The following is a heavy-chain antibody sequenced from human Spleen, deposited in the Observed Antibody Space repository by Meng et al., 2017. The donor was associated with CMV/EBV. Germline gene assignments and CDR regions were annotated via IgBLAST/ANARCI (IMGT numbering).Heavy chain of an antibody. Sequence: ASVKVSCNASGYIFTTYFIHWVRQAPGQGLEWMGMINPSSGDICYGRGFHGRVTLTRDTSTSTVYMALSSLRSNDTAVYYCARAQPSNYHDNSGLIYWGHGTLVTVSS. V-gene: IGHV1-46*01. D-gene: IGHD3-22*01. J-gene: IGHJ4*01. CDR2: INPSSGDI. CDR3: ARAQPSNYHDNSGLIY. CDR1: GYIFTTYF.